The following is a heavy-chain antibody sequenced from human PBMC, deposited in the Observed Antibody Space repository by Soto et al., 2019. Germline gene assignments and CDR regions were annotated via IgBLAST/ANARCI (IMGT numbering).Heavy chain of an antibody. CDR3: ARDVLYCGGACYISVYAMDV. CDR2: ISYDGTNK. Sequence: QVQLVESGGGVVQPGRSLRLSCAASGLTFSSYAMHWVRQAPGKGLEWVAVISYDGTNKYYADFVKGRFTISRDNSKNTLSLQMSSLRTEDTAVYSCARDVLYCGGACYISVYAMDVWGQGTTVTVSS. CDR1: GLTFSSYA. V-gene: IGHV3-30-3*01. J-gene: IGHJ6*02. D-gene: IGHD2-21*02.